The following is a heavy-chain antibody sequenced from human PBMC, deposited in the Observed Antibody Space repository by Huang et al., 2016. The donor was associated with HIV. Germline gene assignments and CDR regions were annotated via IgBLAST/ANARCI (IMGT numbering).Heavy chain of an antibody. CDR2: IIPTLGTA. V-gene: IGHV1-69*01. J-gene: IGHJ4*02. D-gene: IGHD3-22*01. Sequence: QVQLVQSGAEVKKPGSSVKVSCKASGGSFRNFAIGWVRQAPGQGLEWRGGIIPTLGTANYEQKCQGRVTINADEYTSTAYMELSSLRSEDTAVYYCATVDYYDTSGPQRGYFDNWGQGTLVTVSS. CDR1: GGSFRNFA. CDR3: ATVDYYDTSGPQRGYFDN.